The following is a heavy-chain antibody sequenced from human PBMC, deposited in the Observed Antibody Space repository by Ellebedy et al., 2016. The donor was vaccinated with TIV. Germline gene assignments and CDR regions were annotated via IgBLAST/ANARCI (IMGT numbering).Heavy chain of an antibody. J-gene: IGHJ4*02. CDR1: GGSLSGYY. V-gene: IGHV4-34*01. CDR2: IYYSGST. D-gene: IGHD2-21*02. CDR3: ARMRYCGGDCWYFDY. Sequence: SETLSLTCAVYGGSLSGYYWSWIRQPPGKGLEWIGSIYYSGSTYYNPSLKSRVTISVDTSKNQFSLKLSSVTAADTAVYYCARMRYCGGDCWYFDYWGQGTLVTVSS.